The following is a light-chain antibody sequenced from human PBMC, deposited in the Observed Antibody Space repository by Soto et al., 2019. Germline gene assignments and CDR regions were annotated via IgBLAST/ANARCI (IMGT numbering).Light chain of an antibody. CDR2: EVS. J-gene: IGLJ2*01. CDR1: SSDVGGYNY. Sequence: QSALTQPPSASGSPGQSVTISCTGTSSDVGGYNYVSWYQQHPGKAPKLMIYEVSKRPSGVPDRFSGSKSGNTASLTVSGLQAEDEADYYCSLYTSSSTLFGGGTQLTVL. V-gene: IGLV2-8*01. CDR3: SLYTSSSTL.